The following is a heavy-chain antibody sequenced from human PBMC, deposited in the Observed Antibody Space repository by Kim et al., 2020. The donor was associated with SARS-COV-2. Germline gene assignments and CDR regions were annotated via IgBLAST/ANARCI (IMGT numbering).Heavy chain of an antibody. V-gene: IGHV3-21*01. CDR3: AREGIVVDPNFDY. CDR2: ITSPTLT. Sequence: GGSLRLSCAASGFTLRDYSMSWVRQAPGKGLEWVASITSPTLTYYADSLKGRFTISRDNAKNSLYLQMDSLRDDDTAMYYCAREGIVVDPNFDYWGRGTLVTVSS. D-gene: IGHD2-15*01. CDR1: GFTLRDYS. J-gene: IGHJ4*02.